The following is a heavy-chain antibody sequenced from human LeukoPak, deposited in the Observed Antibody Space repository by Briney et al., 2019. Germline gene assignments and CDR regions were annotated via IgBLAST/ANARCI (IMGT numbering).Heavy chain of an antibody. CDR3: ARDERIVVVPASGGFDP. J-gene: IGHJ5*02. Sequence: SETLSLTCTVSGGSISSSSYYWGWIRQPPGKGLEWIGSIYYSGSTYYNPSLKSRVTISVDTSKNQFSLKLSSVTAADTAVYYCARDERIVVVPASGGFDPWGQGTLVTVSS. D-gene: IGHD2-2*01. CDR2: IYYSGST. CDR1: GGSISSSSYY. V-gene: IGHV4-39*07.